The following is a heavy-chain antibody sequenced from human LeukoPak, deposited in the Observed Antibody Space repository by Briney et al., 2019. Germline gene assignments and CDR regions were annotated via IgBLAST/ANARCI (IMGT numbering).Heavy chain of an antibody. CDR2: INTNTGNP. CDR3: ARVQYYHDSSGYFLQSVDAFDI. D-gene: IGHD3-22*01. V-gene: IGHV7-4-1*02. Sequence: GASVKVSCKASGYTFTTYAINWVRQAPGQGLEWMGWINTNTGNPTYAQGFTGRFVFSLDTSVSTAYLQISSLKAEDTAVYYCARVQYYHDSSGYFLQSVDAFDIWGQGTMVTVSS. CDR1: GYTFTTYA. J-gene: IGHJ3*02.